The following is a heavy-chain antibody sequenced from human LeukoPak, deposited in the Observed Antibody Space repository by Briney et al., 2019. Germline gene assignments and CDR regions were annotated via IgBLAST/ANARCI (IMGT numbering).Heavy chain of an antibody. D-gene: IGHD6-19*01. CDR2: IYYSGST. CDR1: GGSVNSGSYY. V-gene: IGHV4-61*01. Sequence: KSSETLSLTCTVSGGSVNSGSYYWSRIRQPPGKGLEWLGYIYYSGSTNYNPSLKSRVTISVDMSKNQFSLKLSSVTAADTAVYYCARAPFEGSGWYIYYFDYWGQGTLVTVSS. CDR3: ARAPFEGSGWYIYYFDY. J-gene: IGHJ4*02.